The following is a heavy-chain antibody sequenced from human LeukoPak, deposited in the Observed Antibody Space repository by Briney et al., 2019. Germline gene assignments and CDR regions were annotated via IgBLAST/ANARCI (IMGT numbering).Heavy chain of an antibody. Sequence: GASVKVSCKASGYTFTSYGISWVRQAPGQGLEWMGGIIPIFGTANYAQKFQGRVTITADESTSTAYMELSSLRSEDTAVYYCARAGGTRSVDYWGQGTLVTVSS. D-gene: IGHD3-16*01. J-gene: IGHJ4*02. CDR3: ARAGGTRSVDY. CDR2: IIPIFGTA. CDR1: GYTFTSYG. V-gene: IGHV1-69*13.